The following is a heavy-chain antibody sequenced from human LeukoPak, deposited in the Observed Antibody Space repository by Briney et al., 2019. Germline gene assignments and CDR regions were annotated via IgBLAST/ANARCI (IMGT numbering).Heavy chain of an antibody. CDR2: ISGSGGYT. J-gene: IGHJ4*02. Sequence: PGGSLRLSCAASGFTFSTYAMTWVRQAPGKGLERVPGISGSGGYTYYADSVKGRFTISRDNSKNTLYLQMNSLRAEDTAVYYCAKGHLGYCSGGSCYYFDYWGQGTLVTVSS. D-gene: IGHD2-15*01. V-gene: IGHV3-23*01. CDR3: AKGHLGYCSGGSCYYFDY. CDR1: GFTFSTYA.